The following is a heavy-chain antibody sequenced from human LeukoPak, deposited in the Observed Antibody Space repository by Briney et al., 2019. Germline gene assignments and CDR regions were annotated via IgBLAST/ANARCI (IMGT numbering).Heavy chain of an antibody. V-gene: IGHV7-4-1*02. Sequence: ASVKVSCKASGYTFTSYAMNWVRQAPGQGLEWMGWINTNTGNPTYAQGFTGRFVFPLDTSVSTAYLQISSLKAEDTAVYYCARDYSRIAAAGRRYFQHWGQGTLVTVSS. CDR3: ARDYSRIAAAGRRYFQH. J-gene: IGHJ1*01. D-gene: IGHD6-13*01. CDR1: GYTFTSYA. CDR2: INTNTGNP.